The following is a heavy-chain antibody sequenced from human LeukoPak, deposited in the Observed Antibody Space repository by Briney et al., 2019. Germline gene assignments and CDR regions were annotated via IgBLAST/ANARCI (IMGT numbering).Heavy chain of an antibody. Sequence: GESLKISCQGSGYTFTSYWIGWVRQVPGQGLEWMGIIYPGDSDARYSPSFQGQVTISVDKSIRTAFLQWSRLRASDTAIYYCARVNYGPSAFDFWGQGTLVTVSS. CDR3: ARVNYGPSAFDF. CDR2: IYPGDSDA. CDR1: GYTFTSYW. D-gene: IGHD3-10*01. J-gene: IGHJ4*02. V-gene: IGHV5-51*01.